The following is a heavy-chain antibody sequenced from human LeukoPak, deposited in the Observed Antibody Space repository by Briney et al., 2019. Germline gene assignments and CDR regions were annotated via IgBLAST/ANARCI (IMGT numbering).Heavy chain of an antibody. CDR3: ARDLGYCTNGVCHTRFDY. D-gene: IGHD2-8*01. Sequence: PGGSLRLSCAASGFTFSTYSVKWVRQAPGKGLEWVSYISDSGAMYYADSVRGRFTISRENAQNSLFLQMNSLRAEDTAVYYCARDLGYCTNGVCHTRFDYWGQGTLVAVSS. CDR2: ISDSGAM. V-gene: IGHV3-48*01. J-gene: IGHJ4*02. CDR1: GFTFSTYS.